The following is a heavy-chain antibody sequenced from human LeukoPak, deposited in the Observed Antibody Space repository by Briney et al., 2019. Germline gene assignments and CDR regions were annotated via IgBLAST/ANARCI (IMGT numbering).Heavy chain of an antibody. V-gene: IGHV4-39*01. CDR1: GASISSDNY. J-gene: IGHJ1*01. CDR3: AKHGMWLVWLEN. CDR2: VHFSGTT. Sequence: SETLSLTCTVSGASISSDNYWGWIRQAPGKGLELIGSVHFSGTTYYNPSLKGRVAIALDTSKNQFSLKLRSVTAADTAIYYCAKHGMWLVWLENWGHGTLVTVSS. D-gene: IGHD6-19*01.